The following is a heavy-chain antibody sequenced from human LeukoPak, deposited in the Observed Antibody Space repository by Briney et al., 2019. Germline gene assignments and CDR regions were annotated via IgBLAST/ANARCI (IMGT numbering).Heavy chain of an antibody. J-gene: IGHJ4*02. CDR2: IKSKTDGGTT. D-gene: IGHD3-10*01. CDR1: GFTFSNAW. V-gene: IGHV3-15*01. CDR3: TTDTSGLWFGELLTLRDY. Sequence: RGSPRLSCAASGFTFSNAWMSWVRQAPGKGLEWVGRIKSKTDGGTTDYAAPVKGRFTISRDDSKNTLYLQMNSLKTEDTAVYYCTTDTSGLWFGELLTLRDYWGQETLVTVSS.